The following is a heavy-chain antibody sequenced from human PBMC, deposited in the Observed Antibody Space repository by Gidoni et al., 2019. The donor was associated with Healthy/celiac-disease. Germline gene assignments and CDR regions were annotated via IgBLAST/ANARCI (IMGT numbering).Heavy chain of an antibody. J-gene: IGHJ6*02. CDR1: GYSFSSYW. CDR2: IDPSDSYT. CDR3: ARSRIQPTDYDYYGMDV. V-gene: IGHV5-10-1*03. D-gene: IGHD5-18*01. Sequence: EVQLVQSGAEVKKPGEPLRISCQGSGYSFSSYWISWVRQMPGKGLEWMGRIDPSDSYTNYSPSFQGHVTISADKSISTAYLQWSSLKASDTAMYYCARSRIQPTDYDYYGMDVWGQGTTVTVSS.